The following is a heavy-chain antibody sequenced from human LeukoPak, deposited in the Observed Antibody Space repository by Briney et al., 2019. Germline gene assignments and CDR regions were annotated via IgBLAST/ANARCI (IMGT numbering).Heavy chain of an antibody. D-gene: IGHD3-16*01. V-gene: IGHV3-23*01. CDR3: AKDLFGGPARAYFDY. CDR1: GLTFSIYP. CDR2: ISGGGVYA. J-gene: IGHJ4*02. Sequence: GGSLRLSCAASGLTFSIYPLTWVRQAPGKGLEWVSSISGGGVYAYYSHSVQGRFITSRDNSKNTLYLQMSSLRADDTAVYYCAKDLFGGPARAYFDYWGQGALVTVSS.